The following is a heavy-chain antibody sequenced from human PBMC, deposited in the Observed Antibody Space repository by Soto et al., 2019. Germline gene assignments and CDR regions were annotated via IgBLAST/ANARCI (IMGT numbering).Heavy chain of an antibody. CDR1: GFTFDDYA. Sequence: EVQLVESGGGLVQPGRSLRLSCAASGFTFDDYAMHWVRQAPGKGLEWVSGISWNSGSIGYADSVKGRFTISRDNAKNSLYLHMNRLRGEDTALYYCARSTSPGIAVAGLVGDAFDIWGQGTMVTVSA. J-gene: IGHJ3*02. D-gene: IGHD6-19*01. CDR2: ISWNSGSI. CDR3: ARSTSPGIAVAGLVGDAFDI. V-gene: IGHV3-9*01.